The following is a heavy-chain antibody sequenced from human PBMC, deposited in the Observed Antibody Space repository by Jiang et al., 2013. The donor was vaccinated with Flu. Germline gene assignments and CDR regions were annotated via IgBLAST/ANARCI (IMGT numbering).Heavy chain of an antibody. CDR1: GGSFSAYY. D-gene: IGHD3-10*01. J-gene: IGHJ4*02. V-gene: IGHV4-34*01. CDR3: ATSTLVRGIIIPRTLDY. Sequence: LLKPSETLSLTCAVSGGSFSAYYWSWIRQPPGKGLEWIGEINHIGSTNYNPSLKSRVSISLDTSKKSLSLRLSSVTAADTAVYYCATSTLVRGIIIPRTLDYWGQGTLVTVSS. CDR2: INHIGST.